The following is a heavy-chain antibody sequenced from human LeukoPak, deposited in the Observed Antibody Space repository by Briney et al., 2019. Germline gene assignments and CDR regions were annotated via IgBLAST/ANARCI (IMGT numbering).Heavy chain of an antibody. CDR3: VTQRGYYDSPDNY. J-gene: IGHJ4*02. Sequence: PSETLSLTCTVSGGSISTNNYYWGWIRQPPGKGLEWVGSIYYSVSTYYNPSLKSRITISIDTSKNQFSPKLSSVTAADTAVYYCVTQRGYYDSPDNYWGQGTLVTVSS. V-gene: IGHV4-39*01. D-gene: IGHD3-22*01. CDR2: IYYSVST. CDR1: GGSISTNNYY.